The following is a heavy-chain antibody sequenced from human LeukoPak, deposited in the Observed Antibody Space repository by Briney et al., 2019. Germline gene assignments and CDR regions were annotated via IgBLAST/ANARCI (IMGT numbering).Heavy chain of an antibody. Sequence: GRSLRLSCAASGFTFSSYGMHWVRQAPGKGLEWVAVISYEGSNKYYADSVKGRFTISRDNSKNTLYLQMNSLRAEDTAVYYCAKDRSSSWYEGPFNGMDVWGQGTTVTVSS. V-gene: IGHV3-30*18. CDR3: AKDRSSSWYEGPFNGMDV. J-gene: IGHJ6*02. D-gene: IGHD6-13*01. CDR2: ISYEGSNK. CDR1: GFTFSSYG.